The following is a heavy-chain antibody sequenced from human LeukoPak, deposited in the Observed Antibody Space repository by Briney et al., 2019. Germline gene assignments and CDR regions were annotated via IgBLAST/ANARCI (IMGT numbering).Heavy chain of an antibody. Sequence: SVKVSCKASGGTFSSYAISWVRQAPGQGLEWMGGIIPIFGTANYAQKFQGRVTITADESTSTAYMELSSLRSEDTAVYYCAMRITIFGVVIPDGFDPWGQGTLVTVSS. D-gene: IGHD3-3*01. CDR1: GGTFSSYA. J-gene: IGHJ5*02. CDR3: AMRITIFGVVIPDGFDP. CDR2: IIPIFGTA. V-gene: IGHV1-69*13.